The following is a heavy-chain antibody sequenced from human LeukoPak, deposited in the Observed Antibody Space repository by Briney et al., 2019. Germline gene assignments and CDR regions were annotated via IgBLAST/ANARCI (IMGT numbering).Heavy chain of an antibody. V-gene: IGHV4-34*01. CDR3: ASRRSDIVATTYYFDY. CDR1: GGSFSGYY. CDR2: INHSGST. Sequence: PSETLSLTCAVYGGSFSGYYWSWIRQPPGKGLEWIGEINHSGSTNYNPSLKSRVTISVDTSKNQFSLKLSSVTAADTAVYYCASRRSDIVATTYYFDYWGQGTLVTVSS. J-gene: IGHJ4*02. D-gene: IGHD5-12*01.